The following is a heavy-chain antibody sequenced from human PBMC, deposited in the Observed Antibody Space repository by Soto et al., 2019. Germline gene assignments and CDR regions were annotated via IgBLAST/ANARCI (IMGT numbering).Heavy chain of an antibody. CDR1: GFTFSSYA. CDR2: ISGGGSTT. D-gene: IGHD6-13*01. Sequence: EVQLLESGGGLVQPEGSLRLSCEASGFTFSSYAMSWVRQAPGKGLEWVSGISGGGSTTYYADSVKGRFTISRDNSKNTLYLQVNSVIAEDTAVYYCAGDQAAGGTISRYFQDWGQGTLVTVSS. CDR3: AGDQAAGGTISRYFQD. J-gene: IGHJ1*01. V-gene: IGHV3-23*01.